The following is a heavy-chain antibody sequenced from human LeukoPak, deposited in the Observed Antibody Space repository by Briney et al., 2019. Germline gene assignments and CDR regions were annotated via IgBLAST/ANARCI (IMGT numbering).Heavy chain of an antibody. Sequence: GGSLRLSCAASGFIFNSYGMHWVRQAPGKGLEWVAFIRYDGSNKYYADSVKGRFTISRDNSKNTLYLQMNSLRVEDTAVYYCATLPYYYDSSGSYYFDYWGHGTLVTVSS. CDR1: GFIFNSYG. CDR3: ATLPYYYDSSGSYYFDY. J-gene: IGHJ4*01. D-gene: IGHD3-22*01. V-gene: IGHV3-30*02. CDR2: IRYDGSNK.